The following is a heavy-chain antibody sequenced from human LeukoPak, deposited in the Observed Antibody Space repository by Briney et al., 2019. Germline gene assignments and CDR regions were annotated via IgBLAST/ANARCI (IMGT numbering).Heavy chain of an antibody. CDR1: GFTFSSYW. Sequence: GGSLRLSCAASGFTFSSYWMSWVRQAPGKGLEWVANIKQDGSEKYYVDSVKGRFTISRDNAKNSLYLQMNSLRAEDTAVYYCARDRTPYSSSSVPAYWGQGTLVTVSS. D-gene: IGHD6-6*01. J-gene: IGHJ4*02. CDR3: ARDRTPYSSSSVPAY. V-gene: IGHV3-7*01. CDR2: IKQDGSEK.